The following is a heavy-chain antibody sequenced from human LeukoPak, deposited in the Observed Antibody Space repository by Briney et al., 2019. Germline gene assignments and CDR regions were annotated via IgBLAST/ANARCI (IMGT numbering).Heavy chain of an antibody. CDR2: IGNTET. CDR1: GFTFNIYA. CDR3: AKVSIDHNGVYDAFDV. D-gene: IGHD1-1*01. V-gene: IGHV3-23*01. Sequence: QPGGSLRLSCAASGFTFNIYAMSWVRQTPGKGLEWVSTIGNTETYYADSVKGRFTISRDNSRNTLYLQMKSLRAEDTAMYYCAKVSIDHNGVYDAFDVWGQGTRVTVSS. J-gene: IGHJ3*01.